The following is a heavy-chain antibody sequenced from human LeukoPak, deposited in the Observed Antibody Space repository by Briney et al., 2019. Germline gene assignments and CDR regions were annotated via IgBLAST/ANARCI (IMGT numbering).Heavy chain of an antibody. J-gene: IGHJ5*02. CDR3: ARDANYYGSGSDWFDP. V-gene: IGHV4-61*02. Sequence: TLSLTCTLSGGSISSGSYYWSWIRQPAGKGLEWIGRIYTRGSTNYNPSLKSRVTISVDTSRNQFSLKLSSVTAADTAVYYCARDANYYGSGSDWFDPWGQGTLVTVSS. CDR2: IYTRGST. D-gene: IGHD3-10*01. CDR1: GGSISSGSYY.